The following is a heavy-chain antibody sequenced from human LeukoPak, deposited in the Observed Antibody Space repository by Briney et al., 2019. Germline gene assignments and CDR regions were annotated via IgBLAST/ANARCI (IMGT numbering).Heavy chain of an antibody. CDR2: INPIGGTT. V-gene: IGHV1-46*01. CDR3: ASEWGLYSSGMDV. Sequence: ASVNVSCKTSGYTFTSYYTHWMRQAPGQGLEWMRIINPIGGTTDYSQKFQGRGTMTSDTSTSTVYMELSSLRSEDTAVYYCASEWGLYSSGMDVWGQGTTATVYS. J-gene: IGHJ6*02. D-gene: IGHD1-26*01. CDR1: GYTFTSYY.